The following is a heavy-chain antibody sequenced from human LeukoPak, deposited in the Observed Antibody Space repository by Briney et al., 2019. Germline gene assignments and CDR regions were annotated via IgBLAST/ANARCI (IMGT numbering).Heavy chain of an antibody. CDR3: ARGVPPRGIAARQGYYMDV. D-gene: IGHD6-6*01. Sequence: SETLSLTCAVYGGSFSGYYWSWIRQPPGKGLEWIGEINHSGSTNYNPSLKSRVTISVDTSKNQFSLKLSSVTAADTAVYYCARGVPPRGIAARQGYYMDVWGKGTTVTVSS. J-gene: IGHJ6*03. CDR2: INHSGST. V-gene: IGHV4-34*01. CDR1: GGSFSGYY.